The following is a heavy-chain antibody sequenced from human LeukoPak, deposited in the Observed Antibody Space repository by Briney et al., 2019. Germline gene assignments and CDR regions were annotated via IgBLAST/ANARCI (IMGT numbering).Heavy chain of an antibody. CDR3: AREYCSGGRCQYYFDY. D-gene: IGHD2-15*01. CDR1: GFTFSSYD. Sequence: WGSLRLSCAASGFTFSSYDMHWVRQAPGKGLEYVSNINSDGGSQFHVYSVKGRFTISRDNYKDTLYIEMGSLRAEDMAVYYCAREYCSGGRCQYYFDYWGQGTLVTVSS. V-gene: IGHV3-64*01. CDR2: INSDGGSQ. J-gene: IGHJ4*02.